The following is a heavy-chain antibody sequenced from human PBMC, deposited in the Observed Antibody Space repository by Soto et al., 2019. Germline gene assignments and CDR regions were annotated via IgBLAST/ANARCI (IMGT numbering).Heavy chain of an antibody. Sequence: QVQLQESGPGLVKPSGTLSLACSVSGVSIDSANWWTWVRQPPGKGLEWIGEVYHTGNTNYQPSFKTRVTISVDKAKIQYSLKLNSVSNEDTAVYYCARDPCRGLPDFWGEGTLVTVTS. CDR3: ARDPCRGLPDF. V-gene: IGHV4-4*02. D-gene: IGHD3-10*01. J-gene: IGHJ4*02. CDR1: GVSIDSANW. CDR2: VYHTGNT.